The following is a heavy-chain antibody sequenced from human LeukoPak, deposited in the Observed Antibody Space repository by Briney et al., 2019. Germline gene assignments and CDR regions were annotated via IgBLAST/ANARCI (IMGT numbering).Heavy chain of an antibody. CDR3: ARDSRIAVAGASYFQH. V-gene: IGHV4-59*01. CDR2: IYYSGST. CDR1: GGSISSYY. Sequence: SETLSLTCTVSGGSISSYYWSWIRQPPGRGLEWIGYIYYSGSTNYNPSLKSRVTISVDTSKNQFSLKLSSVTAADTAVYYCARDSRIAVAGASYFQHWGQGTLVTVSS. D-gene: IGHD6-19*01. J-gene: IGHJ1*01.